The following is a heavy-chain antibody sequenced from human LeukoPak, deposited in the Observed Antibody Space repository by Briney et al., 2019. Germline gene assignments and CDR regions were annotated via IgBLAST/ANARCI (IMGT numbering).Heavy chain of an antibody. CDR3: ARDLVGATTLFDY. D-gene: IGHD1-26*01. V-gene: IGHV1-2*02. CDR1: GYTFTGYY. CDR2: INPNSGGT. J-gene: IGHJ4*02. Sequence: ASVKVSCKASGYTFTGYYMHWLRQAPGQGLEWMGWINPNSGGTNYAQKFQGRVTMTRDTSISTAYMELSRLRSDDTAVYYCARDLVGATTLFDYWGQGTLVTVSS.